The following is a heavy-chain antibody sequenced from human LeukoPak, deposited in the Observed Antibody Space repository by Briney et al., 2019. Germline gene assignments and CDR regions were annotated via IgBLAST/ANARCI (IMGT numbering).Heavy chain of an antibody. J-gene: IGHJ4*02. D-gene: IGHD1-1*01. Sequence: GRSLRLSCAASGFTFSSYGMHWVRQAPGKGLEWVAVIWYDGSNKYYADSVKGRFTISRDNSKNTLYLQMNSLRAEDTAVYYCAKGAFPGRTSLTDYWGQGTLVTVSS. CDR1: GFTFSSYG. V-gene: IGHV3-33*06. CDR2: IWYDGSNK. CDR3: AKGAFPGRTSLTDY.